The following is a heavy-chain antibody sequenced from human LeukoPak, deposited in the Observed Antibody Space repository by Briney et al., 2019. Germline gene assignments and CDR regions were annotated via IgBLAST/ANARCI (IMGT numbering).Heavy chain of an antibody. V-gene: IGHV3-23*01. D-gene: IGHD2-15*01. CDR1: GFTFSSYG. Sequence: GGSLRLSCAASGFTFSSYGMHWVRQAPGKGLEWVSAISGSGGSTYYADSVKGRFTISRDNSKSTLYLQMNSLRAEDTAVYYCARDYCSGGSCHSAPGYWGQGTLVTVSS. CDR3: ARDYCSGGSCHSAPGY. CDR2: ISGSGGST. J-gene: IGHJ4*02.